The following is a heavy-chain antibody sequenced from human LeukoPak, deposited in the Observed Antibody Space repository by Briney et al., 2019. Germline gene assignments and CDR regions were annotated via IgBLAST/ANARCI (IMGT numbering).Heavy chain of an antibody. D-gene: IGHD2-2*01. CDR2: IYYSGST. CDR3: ARDLREMACCSSTSCSVWFDP. Sequence: PSETLSLTCTVSGGSISSGDYYWSWIRQPPGKGLEWIGYIYYSGSTYYNPSLKSRVTISVDTSKNQFSLKLSSVTAADTAVYYCARDLREMACCSSTSCSVWFDPWGQGTLVTVSS. J-gene: IGHJ5*02. CDR1: GGSISSGDYY. V-gene: IGHV4-30-4*08.